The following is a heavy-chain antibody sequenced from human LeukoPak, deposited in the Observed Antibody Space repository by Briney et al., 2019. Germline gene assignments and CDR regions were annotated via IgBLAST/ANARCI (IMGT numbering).Heavy chain of an antibody. V-gene: IGHV1-18*01. CDR1: GYTFTSYG. D-gene: IGHD5-18*01. Sequence: ASVKVSCKASGYTFTSYGISWVRQAPGQGLEWMGWISAYNGNTNYAQKLQGRVTMTTDTSTSTAYMDLRSLRSDDTAVYYCARVGVQLWLYYYYYMDVWGKGTTVTVSS. CDR2: ISAYNGNT. CDR3: ARVGVQLWLYYYYYMDV. J-gene: IGHJ6*03.